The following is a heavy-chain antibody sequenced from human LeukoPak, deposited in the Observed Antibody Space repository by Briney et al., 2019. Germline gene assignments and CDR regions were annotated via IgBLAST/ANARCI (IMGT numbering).Heavy chain of an antibody. D-gene: IGHD3-22*01. CDR2: IYYSGST. J-gene: IGHJ4*02. V-gene: IGHV4-61*05. CDR3: ARTTSYYYDSSGCFDY. CDR1: GVSISSSNSY. Sequence: SETLSLTCTVSGVSISSSNSYWGWIRQPPGKGLEWIGYIYYSGSTNYNPSLKSRVTISVDTSKNQFSLKLSSVTAADTAVYYCARTTSYYYDSSGCFDYWGQGTLVTVSS.